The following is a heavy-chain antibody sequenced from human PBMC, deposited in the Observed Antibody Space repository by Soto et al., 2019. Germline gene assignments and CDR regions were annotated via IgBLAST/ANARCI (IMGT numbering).Heavy chain of an antibody. CDR3: ARRYGAAFDD. D-gene: IGHD2-15*01. CDR2: IYYSGST. J-gene: IGHJ4*02. CDR1: GGSISSYY. V-gene: IGHV4-59*01. Sequence: QVQLQESGPGLVKPSETLSLTCTVSGGSISSYYWSWIRQPPGRGLEWIGYIYYSGSTNYNPSLKSRVIISVDTSKNQFSLKLSSVTAADTAVYYCARRYGAAFDDWGQGTLVTVSS.